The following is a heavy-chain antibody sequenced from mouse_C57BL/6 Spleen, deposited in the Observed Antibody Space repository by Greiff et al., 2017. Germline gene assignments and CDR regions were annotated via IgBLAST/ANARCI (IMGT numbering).Heavy chain of an antibody. D-gene: IGHD3-3*01. Sequence: VQLQQPGAELVMPGASVKLSCKASGYTFTSYWMHWVKQRPGQGLEWIGEIDPSDSYTNYNQKFKGKSTLTVDKSSSTAYMQLSSLTSEDSAVYYCARSRDRNFDYWGQGTTLTVSS. CDR2: IDPSDSYT. J-gene: IGHJ2*01. CDR3: ARSRDRNFDY. CDR1: GYTFTSYW. V-gene: IGHV1-69*01.